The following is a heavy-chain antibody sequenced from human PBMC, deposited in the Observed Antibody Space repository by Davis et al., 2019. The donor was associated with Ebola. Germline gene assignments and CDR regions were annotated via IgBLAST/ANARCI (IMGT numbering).Heavy chain of an antibody. CDR1: GGSFSGYY. J-gene: IGHJ6*02. CDR2: INHSGST. Sequence: SETLSLTCAVYGGSFSGYYWSWIRQPPGEGLEWIGEINHSGSTKYNPSLMSRVTISADTSKNQFSLRLRSLTAADTAVYYCARGAHCSGGSCSSSIYYYYAMDVWGQGTTVTVSS. D-gene: IGHD2-15*01. V-gene: IGHV4-34*01. CDR3: ARGAHCSGGSCSSSIYYYYAMDV.